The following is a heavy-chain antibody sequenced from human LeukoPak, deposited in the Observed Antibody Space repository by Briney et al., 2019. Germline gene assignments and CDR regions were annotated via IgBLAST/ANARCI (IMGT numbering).Heavy chain of an antibody. J-gene: IGHJ6*03. V-gene: IGHV4-31*03. CDR2: IYYSGST. CDR1: GGSISSGGYY. CDR3: ARDSVGQQLAPARYYYYMDV. D-gene: IGHD6-13*01. Sequence: SETLSLTCTVSGGSISSGGYYWSWIRQHPGKGLEWIGYIYYSGSTYYNPSLKSRVTISVDTSKNQFSLKLSSVTAADPAVYYCARDSVGQQLAPARYYYYMDVWGKGTTVTSP.